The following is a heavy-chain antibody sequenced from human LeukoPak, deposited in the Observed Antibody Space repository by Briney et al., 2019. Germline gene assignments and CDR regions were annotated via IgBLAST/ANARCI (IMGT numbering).Heavy chain of an antibody. D-gene: IGHD3-16*01. J-gene: IGHJ5*02. CDR2: ISYDGSNK. V-gene: IGHV3-30*04. CDR3: ARQRRTYYFSAGASQRNWFDP. CDR1: GFTFSSYA. Sequence: GGSLRLSCAASGFTFSSYAMHWVRQAPGKGLEWVAVISYDGSNKYYADSVKGRFTISRDNSKNTLYLQMNSLRAEDTAVYYCARQRRTYYFSAGASQRNWFDPWGQGTLVTVSS.